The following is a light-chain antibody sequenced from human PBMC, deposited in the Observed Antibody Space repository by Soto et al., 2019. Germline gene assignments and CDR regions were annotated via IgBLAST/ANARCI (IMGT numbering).Light chain of an antibody. V-gene: IGLV4-60*03. CDR2: LEGSGSY. J-gene: IGLJ2*01. Sequence: QLVLTQSSSASASLGSSVKLTCTLSSEHSSYIIAWHQQQPGKAPRYLMKLEGSGSYNKGSGVPDRFSGSSSGADRYLTISNLQSEDEADYYCETWDSNTVVFGGGTKLTVL. CDR3: ETWDSNTVV. CDR1: SEHSSYI.